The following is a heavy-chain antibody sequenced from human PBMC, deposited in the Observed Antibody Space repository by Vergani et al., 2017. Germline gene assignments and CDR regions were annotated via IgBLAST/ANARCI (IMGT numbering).Heavy chain of an antibody. Sequence: QVQLVQSGAEVKKPGSSVKVSCKASGGTFSSYAISWVRQAPGQGLEWMGRISPIFGTATYAQKVQGRVPMTADESTSTAYMELSSLRSEDTAVYYCARSPRISQVVPAAPALNYFDYWGQGTLVTVSS. CDR1: GGTFSSYA. CDR2: ISPIFGTA. D-gene: IGHD2-2*01. V-gene: IGHV1-69*18. J-gene: IGHJ4*02. CDR3: ARSPRISQVVPAAPALNYFDY.